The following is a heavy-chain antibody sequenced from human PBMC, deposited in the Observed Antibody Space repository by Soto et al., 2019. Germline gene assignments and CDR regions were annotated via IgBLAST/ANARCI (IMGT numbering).Heavy chain of an antibody. J-gene: IGHJ6*03. CDR1: GGTFSSYT. V-gene: IGHV1-69*04. CDR2: IIPILGIA. Sequence: ASVKVSCKASGGTFSSYTISWVRQAPGQGLEWMGRIIPILGIANYAQKFQGRVTITADKSTSTAYMELSSLRSEDTAVYYCARDSVGPITIFGVSPYYYYMDVWGKGTTVTVSS. CDR3: ARDSVGPITIFGVSPYYYYMDV. D-gene: IGHD3-3*01.